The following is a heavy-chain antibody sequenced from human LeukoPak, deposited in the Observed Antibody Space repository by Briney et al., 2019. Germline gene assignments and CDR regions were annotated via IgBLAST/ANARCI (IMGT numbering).Heavy chain of an antibody. J-gene: IGHJ4*02. D-gene: IGHD5-18*01. CDR2: IKENGNEK. V-gene: IGHV3-7*03. CDR1: GFTFSTYW. Sequence: GGSLRLSCVASGFTFSTYWMSWVRQAPGKGLEWVANIKENGNEKYYVDSVKGRFTISRDNAKNSLYLQMNSLRAEDTAVYYCARVSPPMQLWAFDYWGQGTLVTASS. CDR3: ARVSPPMQLWAFDY.